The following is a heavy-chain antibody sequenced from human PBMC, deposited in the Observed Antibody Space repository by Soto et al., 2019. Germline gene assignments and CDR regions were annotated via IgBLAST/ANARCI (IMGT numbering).Heavy chain of an antibody. CDR3: VRNDGARYYYSPSGSFDD. D-gene: IGHD3-10*01. V-gene: IGHV5-51*01. J-gene: IGHJ4*02. Sequence: ESLKISCKGSGYSFNAYWIAWVRQMPGKGLEWMGIIHPGNSDARYSPSFHGHVTISADKSISTAYLQWSSLQASDTAMYLGVRNDGARYYYSPSGSFDDWGQGTLVTVSA. CDR1: GYSFNAYW. CDR2: IHPGNSDA.